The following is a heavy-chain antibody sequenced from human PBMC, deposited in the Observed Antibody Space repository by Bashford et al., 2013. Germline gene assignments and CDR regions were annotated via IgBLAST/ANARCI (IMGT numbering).Heavy chain of an antibody. CDR2: IVVGTGNT. Sequence: VASVKVSCKASGFTFSSSTFQWVRQTRGQRLEWIGWIVVGTGNTNYARDFQERVTFTRDLSTSTVFMDLTSLKFEDTAVYYCAAGQGWSTYDFWGRGTLVTVSS. V-gene: IGHV1-58*01. CDR1: GFTFSSST. CDR3: AAGQGWSTYDF. J-gene: IGHJ4*02. D-gene: IGHD6-19*01.